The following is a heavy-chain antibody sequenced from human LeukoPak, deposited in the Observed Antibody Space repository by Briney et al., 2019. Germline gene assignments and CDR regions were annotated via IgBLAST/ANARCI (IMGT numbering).Heavy chain of an antibody. V-gene: IGHV3-30*19. Sequence: GGSLRLSCAASGFTFSNYGMHWVRQAPGKGLEWVAVISYDGSNKYYADSVKGRFTISRDNSKNTLYLQMNSLRAEDTAVYYCARGGAVAGPLEFFDYWGQGTLVTVSS. CDR3: ARGGAVAGPLEFFDY. J-gene: IGHJ4*02. CDR1: GFTFSNYG. CDR2: ISYDGSNK. D-gene: IGHD6-19*01.